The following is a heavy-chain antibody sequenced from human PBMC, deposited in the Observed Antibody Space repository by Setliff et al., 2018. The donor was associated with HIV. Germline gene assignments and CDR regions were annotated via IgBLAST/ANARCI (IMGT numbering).Heavy chain of an antibody. CDR3: ASQSPAHDY. V-gene: IGHV4-39*07. D-gene: IGHD2-2*01. Sequence: SETLSLTCTVSGGSFIGSSFQSTWIRQTPGKGLEWIADIAYSGTTNYNSSLKSRVTISVDTSKNQFSLKLSSVTAADTAVYYCASQSPAHDYWGQGTLVTVSS. CDR2: IAYSGTT. J-gene: IGHJ4*02. CDR1: GGSFIGSSFQ.